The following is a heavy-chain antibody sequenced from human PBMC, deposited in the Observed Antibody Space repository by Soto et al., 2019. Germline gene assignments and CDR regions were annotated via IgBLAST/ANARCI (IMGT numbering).Heavy chain of an antibody. CDR2: VTPGGYST. D-gene: IGHD5-12*01. CDR1: GFTFTSYS. Sequence: EVQLLQSGGGLVQPGGSLRLSCAASGFTFTSYSMTWVRQTPGKGLACVAAVTPGGYSTYYADSVKGRFTISRDNSNKTLYLQMNSLRAEDTAVYYCAKDLRAGSGYDFDYRDQGTLVTVSS. CDR3: AKDLRAGSGYDFDY. V-gene: IGHV3-23*01. J-gene: IGHJ4*02.